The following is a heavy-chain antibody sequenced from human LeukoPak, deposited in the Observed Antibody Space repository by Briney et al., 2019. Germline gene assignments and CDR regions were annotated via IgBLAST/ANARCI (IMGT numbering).Heavy chain of an antibody. J-gene: IGHJ4*02. CDR1: GGSITGYY. CDR3: VRGGPGVFDY. CDR2: VYYNGGT. Sequence: SETLSLTCSVSGGSITGYYWGWIRQPPGKGLEWIGYVYYNGGTNYNPSLRSRVTISVSTSRNQSSLKLNSVTAADTAVYYCVRGGPGVFDYWGQGTLVTVSS. D-gene: IGHD3-10*01. V-gene: IGHV4-59*01.